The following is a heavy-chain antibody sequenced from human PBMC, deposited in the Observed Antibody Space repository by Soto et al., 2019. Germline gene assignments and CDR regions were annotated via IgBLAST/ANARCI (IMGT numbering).Heavy chain of an antibody. CDR1: GFTFSSYW. J-gene: IGHJ5*02. CDR3: AWLSDYGDYLNWFDP. Sequence: EVQLVESGGGLVQPGGSLRLSCAASGFTFSSYWMSWVRQAPGKGLEWVANIKQDGSEKYYVDSVKGRFTISRDNAKNSRYLPMNSLRAEDTAVYYCAWLSDYGDYLNWFDPWGQRTLVTVSS. D-gene: IGHD4-17*01. V-gene: IGHV3-7*01. CDR2: IKQDGSEK.